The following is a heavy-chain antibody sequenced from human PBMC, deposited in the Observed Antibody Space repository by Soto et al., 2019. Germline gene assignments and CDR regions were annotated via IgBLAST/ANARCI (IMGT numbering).Heavy chain of an antibody. CDR1: GGSISSSSYY. CDR3: ARGLAYCGGDCYPNDAFDI. Sequence: SETLSLTCTVSGGSISSSSYYWGWIRQPPGKGLEWIGSIYYSGSTNYNPSLKSRVTISVGTSKNQFSLKLSSVTAADTAVYYCARGLAYCGGDCYPNDAFDIWGQGTMVTVSS. CDR2: IYYSGST. D-gene: IGHD2-21*01. J-gene: IGHJ3*02. V-gene: IGHV4-39*01.